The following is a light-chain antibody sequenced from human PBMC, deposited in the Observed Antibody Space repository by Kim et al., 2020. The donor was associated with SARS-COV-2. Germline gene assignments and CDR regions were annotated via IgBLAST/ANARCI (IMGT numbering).Light chain of an antibody. CDR3: FSYTSSSTLV. CDR2: DVS. J-gene: IGLJ2*01. CDR1: SSDIGANNF. V-gene: IGLV2-14*03. Sequence: QSALTQPASVSGSPGQSTTISCTGTSSDIGANNFVSWYQQHPGKAPKLMIYDVSDRLSGVSDRFSGSKSGNTASLTISGLQAEDEADYYCFSYTSSSTLVFGGGTQLTVL.